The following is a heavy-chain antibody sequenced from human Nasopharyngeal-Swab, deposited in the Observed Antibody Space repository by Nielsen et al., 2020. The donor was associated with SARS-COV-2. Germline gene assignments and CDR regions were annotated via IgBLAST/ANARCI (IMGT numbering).Heavy chain of an antibody. D-gene: IGHD5-18*01. CDR3: ARDQTGYSYGSRGMDV. V-gene: IGHV4-59*01. J-gene: IGHJ6*02. CDR2: IYYSGST. Sequence: ETLSLTCTVSGGSISSYYWSWIRQPPGKGLEWIGYIYYSGSTNYNPPLKSRVTISVDTSKNQFSLKLSSVTAADTAVYYCARDQTGYSYGSRGMDVWGQGTTVTVSS. CDR1: GGSISSYY.